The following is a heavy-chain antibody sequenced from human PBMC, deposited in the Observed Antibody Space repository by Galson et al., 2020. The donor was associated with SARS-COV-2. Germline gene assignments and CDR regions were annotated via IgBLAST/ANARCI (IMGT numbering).Heavy chain of an antibody. Sequence: SETLYLTCTVSGGPISSGGYYWSWIRQHTGKGQEWIGYTYYSGSTYYNPSLKSRVTISVDTSKNQFSLKLSSVTAADTAVYYCARGPARDWFDPWGQGTLVTVSS. CDR2: TYYSGST. V-gene: IGHV4-31*03. CDR3: ARGPARDWFDP. J-gene: IGHJ5*02. D-gene: IGHD6-6*01. CDR1: GGPISSGGYY.